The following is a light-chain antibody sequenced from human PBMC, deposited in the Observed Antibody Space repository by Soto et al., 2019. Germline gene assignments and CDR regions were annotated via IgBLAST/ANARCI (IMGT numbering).Light chain of an antibody. J-gene: IGKJ4*01. V-gene: IGKV3-15*01. CDR1: RSVSSN. CDR2: GAS. Sequence: VMTQSPATLSVSPGERATLSCRASRSVSSNLAWYQQKPGQAPRLLIYGASTRATGIPARFSGSGSGTEFTLTISSLKSEDFAVYYCQQYNNWPPLSFGGGTKVDIK. CDR3: QQYNNWPPLS.